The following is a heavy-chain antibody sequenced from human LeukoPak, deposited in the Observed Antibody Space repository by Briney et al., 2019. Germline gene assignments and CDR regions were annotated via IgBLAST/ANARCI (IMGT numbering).Heavy chain of an antibody. CDR1: GFTFSDYT. CDR2: ISISSDTI. CDR3: ARGPPLFDP. J-gene: IGHJ5*02. V-gene: IGHV3-48*01. Sequence: GGSLRLSCAASGFTFSDYTMNWVRQAPGKGLEWISYISISSDTIYYADSVEGRFTISRDNAESSLYLEMNGLRVEDTAVYYCARGPPLFDPWGQGTLVTVSS.